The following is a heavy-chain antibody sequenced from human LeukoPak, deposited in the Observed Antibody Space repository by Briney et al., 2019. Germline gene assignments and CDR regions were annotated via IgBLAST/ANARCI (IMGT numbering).Heavy chain of an antibody. CDR1: GGSISSYF. CDR2: IYYTGST. Sequence: SETLSLTCTVSGGSISSYFWSWIRQPPGKGLEWIGYIYYTGSTDYNPSLKSRVTISVDTSKSHFPLNLSSVTAADTAVYYCARHPPRGASGLGFDYWGQGALVTVSS. J-gene: IGHJ4*02. V-gene: IGHV4-59*08. CDR3: ARHPPRGASGLGFDY. D-gene: IGHD1-26*01.